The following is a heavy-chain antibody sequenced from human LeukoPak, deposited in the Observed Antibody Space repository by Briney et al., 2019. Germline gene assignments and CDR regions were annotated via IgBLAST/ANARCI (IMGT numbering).Heavy chain of an antibody. V-gene: IGHV3-23*01. D-gene: IGHD6-13*01. J-gene: IGHJ3*02. CDR2: ISGSGGTT. Sequence: GGSLRLSCAVSGFTFSNYGMSWVRQAPGKGLEWVSGISGSGGTTHYADSVKGRFTISRDNAKNSLYLQMNSLRAEDTALYYCARSQYSSSWFYAFGIWGQGTMVTVSS. CDR3: ARSQYSSSWFYAFGI. CDR1: GFTFSNYG.